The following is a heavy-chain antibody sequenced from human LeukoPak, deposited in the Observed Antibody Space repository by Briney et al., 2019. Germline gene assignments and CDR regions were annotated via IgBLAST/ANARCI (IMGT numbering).Heavy chain of an antibody. Sequence: SETLSLTCTVSGGSISSYYWSWIRQPPGKGLEWIGYIYYSGSTNYNPSLKSRVTVSVDTSKNQFSLKLSSVTAADTAVYYCARLDSSGYYVDYWGQGTLVTVSS. D-gene: IGHD3-22*01. CDR3: ARLDSSGYYVDY. CDR1: GGSISSYY. CDR2: IYYSGST. V-gene: IGHV4-59*01. J-gene: IGHJ4*02.